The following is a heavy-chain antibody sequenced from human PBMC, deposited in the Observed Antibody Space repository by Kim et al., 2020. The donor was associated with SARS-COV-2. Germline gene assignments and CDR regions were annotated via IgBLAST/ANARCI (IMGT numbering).Heavy chain of an antibody. J-gene: IGHJ6*02. D-gene: IGHD6-13*01. CDR1: GFTFSSYS. CDR2: ISSSSSYI. CDR3: ARGSRIATYYYYGMDV. V-gene: IGHV3-21*01. Sequence: GGSLRLSCAASGFTFSSYSMNWVRQAPGKGLEWVSSISSSSSYIYYADSVKGRFTISRDNAKNSLYLQMNSLRAEDTAVYYCARGSRIATYYYYGMDVWGQGTTVTVSS.